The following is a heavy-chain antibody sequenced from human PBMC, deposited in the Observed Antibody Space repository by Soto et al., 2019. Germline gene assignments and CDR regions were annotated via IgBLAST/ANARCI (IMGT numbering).Heavy chain of an antibody. J-gene: IGHJ6*01. CDR3: ARGLEGLRGIAARPRNYYGMDV. CDR2: IGTAGDT. CDR1: GFTFSSYD. Sequence: GGSLRLSCAASGFTFSSYDMHWVRQATGKGLEWVSAIGTAGDTYYPGSVKGRFTISRENAKNSLYLQMNSLRAGDTAVYYCARGLEGLRGIAARPRNYYGMDVWGQGTTVTVS. D-gene: IGHD6-6*01. V-gene: IGHV3-13*01.